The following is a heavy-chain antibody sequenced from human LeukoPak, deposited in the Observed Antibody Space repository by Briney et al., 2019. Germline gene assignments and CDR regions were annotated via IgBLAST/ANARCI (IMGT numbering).Heavy chain of an antibody. CDR3: ARTDNCGGDCMTDY. CDR2: MNPNSGNT. V-gene: IGHV1-8*03. CDR1: GYTFTSYD. Sequence: GASVEVSCKASGYTFTSYDINWVRQATGQGLEWMGWMNPNSGNTGYAQKFQGRVTITRNTSISTAYMELSSLRSEDTAVYYCARTDNCGGDCMTDYWGQGTLVTVSS. D-gene: IGHD2-21*01. J-gene: IGHJ4*02.